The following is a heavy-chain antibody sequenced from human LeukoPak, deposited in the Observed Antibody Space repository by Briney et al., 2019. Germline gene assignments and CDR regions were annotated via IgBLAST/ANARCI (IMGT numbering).Heavy chain of an antibody. J-gene: IGHJ6*02. CDR3: ARHTYGDYDYYYYGMDV. D-gene: IGHD4-17*01. Sequence: SETLSLTCTVSGGSISSYYWSWIRQPPGKGLEWIGYIYYSGSTNYNPSLKSRVTISVDTSKNQFSLKLSSVTAADTAVYYCARHTYGDYDYYYYGMDVWGQGTTVTVSS. V-gene: IGHV4-59*08. CDR1: GGSISSYY. CDR2: IYYSGST.